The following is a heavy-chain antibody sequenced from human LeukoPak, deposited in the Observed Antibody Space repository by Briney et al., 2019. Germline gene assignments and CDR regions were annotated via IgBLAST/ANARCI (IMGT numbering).Heavy chain of an antibody. Sequence: PSETLSLTCTISGDFFSGDPFNNNFWNWIRQPAGKGLEWVGRISTTGSTNYNPSLKSRVTMSGDTSKNHFSLQLTSVTAAETAVYYCARNSSGIHFDYWGRGTLVTVSS. CDR3: ARNSSGIHFDY. V-gene: IGHV4-4*07. J-gene: IGHJ4*02. CDR1: GDFFSGDPFNNNF. CDR2: ISTTGST. D-gene: IGHD3-22*01.